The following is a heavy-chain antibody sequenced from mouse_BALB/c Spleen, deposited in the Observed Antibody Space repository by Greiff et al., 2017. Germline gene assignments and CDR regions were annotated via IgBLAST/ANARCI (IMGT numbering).Heavy chain of an antibody. D-gene: IGHD6-5*01. CDR3: AREKEKAYCFAY. V-gene: IGHV3-2*02. J-gene: IGHJ3*01. CDR2: ISYSGST. Sequence: EVQLQESGPGLVKPSQSLSLTCTVTGYSITSDYAWNWIRQFPGNKLEWMGYISYSGSTSYNPSLKSRISITRDTSKNQFFLQLNSVTTEDTATYYCAREKEKAYCFAYWGQGTLVTVSA. CDR1: GYSITSDYA.